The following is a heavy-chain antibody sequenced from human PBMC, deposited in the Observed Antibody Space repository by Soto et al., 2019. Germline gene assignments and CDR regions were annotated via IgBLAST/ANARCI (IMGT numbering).Heavy chain of an antibody. CDR1: GFTFSSYA. Sequence: VQLLESGGGLXXPGGXLRXSXAASGFTFSSYAMSWVRQAPGKGLEWVSAISGSGGSTYYADSVKGRFTISRDNSKNTLYLQMNSLRAEDTAVYYCAKEGEHSSGWANFDYWGQGTLVTVSS. D-gene: IGHD6-19*01. J-gene: IGHJ4*02. V-gene: IGHV3-23*01. CDR3: AKEGEHSSGWANFDY. CDR2: ISGSGGST.